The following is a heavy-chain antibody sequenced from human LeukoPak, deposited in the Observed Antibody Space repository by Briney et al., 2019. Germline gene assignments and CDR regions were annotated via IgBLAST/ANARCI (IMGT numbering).Heavy chain of an antibody. CDR1: GGSFSGYY. CDR2: IDHSGST. Sequence: PSETLSLTCAVYGGSFSGYYWSWIRQPPGKGLEWIGEIDHSGSTNYNPSLKSRVTISVDTSKNQFSLKLSSVTAADTAVYYCANLGVVPAASRYYYYMDVWGKGTTVTVSS. J-gene: IGHJ6*03. CDR3: ANLGVVPAASRYYYYMDV. D-gene: IGHD2-2*01. V-gene: IGHV4-34*01.